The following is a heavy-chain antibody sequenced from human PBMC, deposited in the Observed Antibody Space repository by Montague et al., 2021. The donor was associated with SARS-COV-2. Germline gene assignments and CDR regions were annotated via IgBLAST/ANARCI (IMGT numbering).Heavy chain of an antibody. Sequence: TLSLTCTVSGGSISSCGYYWSWIRQHPGKGLEWIGYIYYSGSTYYNPSLKSRVTISVDTSKNQFSLKLSSVTAADTAVYSCARDIGRSTVTTGGFDYWGQGTLVTVSS. CDR2: IYYSGST. J-gene: IGHJ4*02. D-gene: IGHD4-17*01. V-gene: IGHV4-31*03. CDR3: ARDIGRSTVTTGGFDY. CDR1: GGSISSCGYY.